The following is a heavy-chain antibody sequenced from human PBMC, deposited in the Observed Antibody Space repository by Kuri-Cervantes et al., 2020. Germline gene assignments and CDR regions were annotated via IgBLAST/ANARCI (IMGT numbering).Heavy chain of an antibody. V-gene: IGHV4-61*05. J-gene: IGHJ4*02. CDR3: ARVYTSDWYQFDF. Sequence: SETLSLTCTVSGGSISSSSYYWGWIRQPPGKGLEWIGYIYYSGSTNYNPSLKSRVTISIDTSKNQFSLKLSSVTAADTAIYYCARVYTSDWYQFDFWGQGTLVTVSS. CDR1: GGSISSSSYY. CDR2: IYYSGST. D-gene: IGHD6-19*01.